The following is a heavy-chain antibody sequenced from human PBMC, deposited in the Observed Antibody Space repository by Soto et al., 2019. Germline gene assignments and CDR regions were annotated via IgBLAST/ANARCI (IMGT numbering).Heavy chain of an antibody. Sequence: GQALTISWNGSVYNFTIYWIGWVRQMPVKGLYWMVIIYPGDSDTRDSPSFQGTVPLLGGNSISNAYLQWSSLKASDTAMYYCARQGGMDSSGYYLLYYFEYWGRGTLVTVSS. CDR2: IYPGDSDT. CDR3: ARQGGMDSSGYYLLYYFEY. J-gene: IGHJ4*02. CDR1: VYNFTIYW. D-gene: IGHD3-22*01. V-gene: IGHV5-51*01.